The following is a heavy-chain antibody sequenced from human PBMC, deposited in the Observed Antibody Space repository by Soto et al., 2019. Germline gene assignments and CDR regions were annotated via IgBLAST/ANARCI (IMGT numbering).Heavy chain of an antibody. CDR1: GFTFDDYA. CDR2: ISWNSGSI. J-gene: IGHJ6*02. Sequence: GGSLRLSCAASGFTFDDYAMHWVRQAPGKGLEWVSGISWNSGSIGYADSVKSRFTISRDNAKNSLYLQMNSLRAEDTALYYCAKQGGSYYNYYYYGMDVWGQGTTVTVSS. D-gene: IGHD1-26*01. CDR3: AKQGGSYYNYYYYGMDV. V-gene: IGHV3-9*01.